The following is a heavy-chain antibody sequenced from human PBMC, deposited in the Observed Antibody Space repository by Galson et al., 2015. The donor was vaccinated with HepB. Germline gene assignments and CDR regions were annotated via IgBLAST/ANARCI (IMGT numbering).Heavy chain of an antibody. V-gene: IGHV3-30-3*01. CDR2: ISYDGNNK. CDR1: GLTFSTYT. Sequence: SLRLSCAATGLTFSTYTMHWVRQAPGKGLEWLAIISYDGNNKNFADSVRGRFTASRDNSKNTLYLQMDNLRPEDTAIYYCATGNYADALDVWGQGTLVTVSS. D-gene: IGHD3-16*01. J-gene: IGHJ3*01. CDR3: ATGNYADALDV.